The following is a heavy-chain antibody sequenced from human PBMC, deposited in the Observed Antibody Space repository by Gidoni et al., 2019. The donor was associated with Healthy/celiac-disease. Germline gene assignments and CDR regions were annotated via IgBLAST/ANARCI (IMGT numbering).Heavy chain of an antibody. V-gene: IGHV4-31*03. CDR3: ARVSGYYGSYAFDI. D-gene: IGHD3-22*01. Sequence: QVQLKESGQGMVKPSQTMSRTCTVPGGAISSGGYYWSWIRQHPGKGLEWIGYIYYSGSTYYNPSLKSRVTISVDTSKTQFSLKLSSVTAADTSVYYCARVSGYYGSYAFDIWGQGTMVTVSS. J-gene: IGHJ3*02. CDR1: GGAISSGGYY. CDR2: IYYSGST.